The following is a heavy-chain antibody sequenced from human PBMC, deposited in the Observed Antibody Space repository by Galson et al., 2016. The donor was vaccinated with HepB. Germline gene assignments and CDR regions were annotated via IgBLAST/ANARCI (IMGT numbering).Heavy chain of an antibody. CDR3: AGTGDYDISPHQGAFDV. D-gene: IGHD3-9*01. J-gene: IGHJ3*01. V-gene: IGHV1-3*01. CDR2: INAGNGKI. CDR1: GYTFTKYA. Sequence: SVKVSCKASGYTFTKYAIHWVRQAPGQRPEWMGWINAGNGKIQYPQKFQGRVTITRDTSANTAYMELSSLRSEDTAVYHCAGTGDYDISPHQGAFDVWGQGTMVTVSS.